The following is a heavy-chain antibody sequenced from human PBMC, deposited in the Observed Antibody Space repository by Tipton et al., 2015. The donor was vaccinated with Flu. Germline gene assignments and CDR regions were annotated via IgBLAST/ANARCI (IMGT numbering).Heavy chain of an antibody. Sequence: TLSLTCTVSSGSIRSTNYFCAWIRQPPGKRLELIGSIYPSGTPYYNPSLKSRVTISVDTSKSQFSLKLRSVTAADTAVYYCARLSYYDVDLKNFYFDHWGQGALVTVSS. CDR3: ARLSYYDVDLKNFYFDH. CDR2: IYPSGTP. J-gene: IGHJ4*02. D-gene: IGHD3-10*02. V-gene: IGHV4-39*01. CDR1: SGSIRSTNYF.